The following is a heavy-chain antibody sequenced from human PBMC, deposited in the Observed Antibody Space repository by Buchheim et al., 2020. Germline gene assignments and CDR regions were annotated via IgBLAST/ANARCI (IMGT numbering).Heavy chain of an antibody. J-gene: IGHJ6*02. CDR3: VRDHTVNIFSYNGLDV. V-gene: IGHV4-30-4*01. Sequence: QVQLQESGPGLVKPSQTLSLTCTVSGGSISSANYYWSWIRQPPGKGLEWIGYIYYSGSTNYNPSLKSRVTISVDTPKNQSSLKLSSVTAADTAVYYCVRDHTVNIFSYNGLDVWGQGTT. D-gene: IGHD4-17*01. CDR2: IYYSGST. CDR1: GGSISSANYY.